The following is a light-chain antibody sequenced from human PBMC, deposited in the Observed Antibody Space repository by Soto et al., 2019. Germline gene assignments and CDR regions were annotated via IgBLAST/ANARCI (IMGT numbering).Light chain of an antibody. CDR3: CSYAGNNNRYV. J-gene: IGLJ1*01. CDR1: SSDVGGYNF. V-gene: IGLV2-8*01. CDR2: EVN. Sequence: QSALTQPPSASGSPGQSVTISCTGTSSDVGGYNFVSWYQQHPDKAPKLMIYEVNKRPSGVPNRFSGSKSGNTASLTVSGLQAEDEADYYCCSYAGNNNRYVFGTGTKLTVL.